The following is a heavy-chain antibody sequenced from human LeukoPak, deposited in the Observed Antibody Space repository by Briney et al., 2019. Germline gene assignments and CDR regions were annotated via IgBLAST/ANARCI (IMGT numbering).Heavy chain of an antibody. CDR2: ISGSGGST. CDR1: GFTFSSYA. V-gene: IGHV3-23*01. D-gene: IGHD1-26*01. J-gene: IGHJ4*02. CDR3: ARASLRVGATTH. Sequence: GGSLRLSCAASGFTFSSYAMSWVRQAPGKGLEWVSAISGSGGSTYYADSVKGRFTISRDNSKNTLYLQMNSLRAEDTAVYYCARASLRVGATTHWGQGTLVTVSS.